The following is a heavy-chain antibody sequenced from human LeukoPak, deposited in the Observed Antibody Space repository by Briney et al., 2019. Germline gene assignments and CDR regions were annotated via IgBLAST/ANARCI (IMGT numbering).Heavy chain of an antibody. Sequence: GGSLRLSCAASGFTFRNYVISWVRQAPGTGLEWVSGISASGGSTYYADSVKGRFTISRDNSKNTLFLQMNSLRAEDTAVYYCVKGRGGIIDPAYYFDYWGQGTLVTVSS. CDR1: GFTFRNYV. CDR2: ISASGGST. J-gene: IGHJ4*02. V-gene: IGHV3-23*01. CDR3: VKGRGGIIDPAYYFDY. D-gene: IGHD3-16*02.